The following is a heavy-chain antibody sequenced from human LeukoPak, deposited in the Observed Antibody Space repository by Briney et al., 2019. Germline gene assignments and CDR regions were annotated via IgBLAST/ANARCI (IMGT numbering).Heavy chain of an antibody. J-gene: IGHJ1*01. CDR2: FYHSGNT. CDR1: GASISSSNW. CDR3: ASGYYDSSFQH. Sequence: SETLSLTCAVSGASISSSNWWSWVRQPPGKGLEWLGEFYHSGNTNYNPSLQSRVTISVDKSKNQFSLRLISVTAADTAMYYCASGYYDSSFQHWGQGTLATVSS. V-gene: IGHV4-4*02. D-gene: IGHD3-22*01.